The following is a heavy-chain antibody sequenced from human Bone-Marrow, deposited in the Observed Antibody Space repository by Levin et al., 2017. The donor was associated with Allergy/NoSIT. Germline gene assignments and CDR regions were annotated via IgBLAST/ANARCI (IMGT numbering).Heavy chain of an antibody. J-gene: IGHJ4*02. CDR2: FDLEEGET. CDR1: GYTLSELT. CDR3: AISPNYQVLPLVY. Sequence: ASVKVSCRVSGYTLSELTIHWVRQAPGKGLQWMGGFDLEEGETVYTQTFQGRLTMTEDTSTDTAYMELRSLRSEDTAVYYCAISPNYQVLPLVYWGQGSLVTVSP. V-gene: IGHV1-24*01. D-gene: IGHD5-24*01.